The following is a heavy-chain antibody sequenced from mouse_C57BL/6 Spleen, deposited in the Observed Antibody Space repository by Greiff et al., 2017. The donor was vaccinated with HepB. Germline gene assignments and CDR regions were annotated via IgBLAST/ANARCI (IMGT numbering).Heavy chain of an antibody. CDR3: ARWLLRGYYAMDY. Sequence: VMLVESGAELVKPGASVKISCKASGYAFSSYWMNWVKQRPGKGLEWIGQIYPGDGDTNYNGKFKGKATLTADKSSSTAYMQLSSLTSEDSAVYFCARWLLRGYYAMDYWGQGTSVTVSS. CDR1: GYAFSSYW. D-gene: IGHD2-3*01. V-gene: IGHV1-80*01. CDR2: IYPGDGDT. J-gene: IGHJ4*01.